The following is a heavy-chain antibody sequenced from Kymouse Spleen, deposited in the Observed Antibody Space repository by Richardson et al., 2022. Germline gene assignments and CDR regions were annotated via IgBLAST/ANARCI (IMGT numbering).Heavy chain of an antibody. Sequence: QVQLQESGPGLVKPSGTLSLTCAVSGGSISSSNWWSWVRQPPGKGLEWIGEIYHSGSTNYNPSLKSRVTISVDKSKNQFSLKLSSVTAADTAVYYCARDPLLLWFGELFSSLPALGPGHPGHRLL. V-gene: IGHV4-4*02. CDR1: GGSISSSNW. CDR3: ARDPLLLWFGELFSSLPA. D-gene: IGHD3-10*01. J-gene: IGHJ1*01. CDR2: IYHSGST.